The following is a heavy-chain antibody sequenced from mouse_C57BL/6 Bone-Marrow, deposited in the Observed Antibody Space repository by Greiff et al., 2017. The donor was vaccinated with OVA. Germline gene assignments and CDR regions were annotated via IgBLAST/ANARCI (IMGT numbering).Heavy chain of an antibody. CDR2: IDPSDSYT. CDR3: ASYKDYGGYEYFDV. CDR1: GYTFTSYW. Sequence: QVQLQQPGAELVKPGASVKLSCKASGYTFTSYWMQWVKQRPGQGLEWIGEIDPSDSYTNYNQKFKGKATLTVDTSSSTAYMQLSSLTSEDSAVYYCASYKDYGGYEYFDVWGTGTTVTVSS. V-gene: IGHV1-50*01. J-gene: IGHJ1*03. D-gene: IGHD1-1*02.